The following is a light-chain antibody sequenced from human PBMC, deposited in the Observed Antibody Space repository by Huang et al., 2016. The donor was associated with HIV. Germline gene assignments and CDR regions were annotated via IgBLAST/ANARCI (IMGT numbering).Light chain of an antibody. V-gene: IGKV4-1*01. J-gene: IGKJ2*01. CDR1: QSVLYSSNNKNY. CDR3: QQYYSTPYT. CDR2: WAS. Sequence: DIVMTQSPDSLAVSLGERATINCKSSQSVLYSSNNKNYLAGYQQKPGQPPKLLISWASTRESGVPDRFSGSGSGTDFTLTISSLQAEDVAVYYCQQYYSTPYTFGQGTKLEIK.